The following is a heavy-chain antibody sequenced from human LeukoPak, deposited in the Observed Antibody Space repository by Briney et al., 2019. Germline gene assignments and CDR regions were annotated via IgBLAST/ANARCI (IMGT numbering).Heavy chain of an antibody. V-gene: IGHV3-9*01. Sequence: GGSLRLSCAASGFTFDDYAMHWVRQAPGKGLEWVSGISWNSGSIGYADSVKGRFTISRDNAKNSLYLQMNSLRAEDTALYYCAKGTVAGRSYYFDYWGQGTLVTVSS. CDR3: AKGTVAGRSYYFDY. CDR2: ISWNSGSI. D-gene: IGHD6-19*01. CDR1: GFTFDDYA. J-gene: IGHJ4*02.